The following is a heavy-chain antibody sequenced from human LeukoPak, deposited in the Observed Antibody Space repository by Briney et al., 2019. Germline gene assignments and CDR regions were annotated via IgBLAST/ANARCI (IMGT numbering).Heavy chain of an antibody. J-gene: IGHJ4*02. Sequence: GESLKISCKGSGYSFSIYWIAWVRQMPGKGLEWMGIIYPGDSDTRYSPSFQGQVTISADKSIATAYLQWSSLKASDTAMYYCARPVEMATSPFDYWGQGTLVTVSS. V-gene: IGHV5-51*01. CDR2: IYPGDSDT. CDR3: ARPVEMATSPFDY. CDR1: GYSFSIYW. D-gene: IGHD5-24*01.